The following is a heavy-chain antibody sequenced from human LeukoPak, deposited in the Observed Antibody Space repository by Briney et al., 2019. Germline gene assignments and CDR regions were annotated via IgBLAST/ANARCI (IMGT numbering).Heavy chain of an antibody. D-gene: IGHD3-22*01. CDR2: IYYSGST. CDR3: ARQNYYDSSGHFDY. J-gene: IGHJ4*02. V-gene: IGHV4-30-4*08. Sequence: WIRQPPGKGLEWIGCIYYSGSTYYNPSLKSRVTISVDTSENQFSLKLSSVTAADTAVYYCARQNYYDSSGHFDYWGQGTLVTVSS.